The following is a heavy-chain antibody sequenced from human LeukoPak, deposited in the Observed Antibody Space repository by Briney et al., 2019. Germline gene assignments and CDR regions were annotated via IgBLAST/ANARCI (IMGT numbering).Heavy chain of an antibody. CDR3: ARSGTGYEKAFFDY. CDR2: ISSSSSNI. V-gene: IGHV3-11*06. J-gene: IGHJ4*02. CDR1: GFTFSDYY. D-gene: IGHD5-12*01. Sequence: GGSLRLSCAASGFTFSDYYMSWIRQAPGKGLEWVSFISSSSSNINYADSVKGRFTISGDNAKNSLYLQTNSLRAEDTAVYYCARSGTGYEKAFFDYWGQGTLVTVSS.